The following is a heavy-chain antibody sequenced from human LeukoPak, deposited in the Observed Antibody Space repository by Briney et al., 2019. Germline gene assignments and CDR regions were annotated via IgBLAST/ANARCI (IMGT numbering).Heavy chain of an antibody. J-gene: IGHJ4*02. CDR3: SRGSGWLSVY. Sequence: GGSLRLSCTASGFTFGDYLMSWFRQAPGKGLEWIGFISGGTTEYAASVKGRFTISRDDSTSTAYLQMNSLTTEDTAVYYCSRGSGWLSVYWGQGTLVTVSS. CDR1: GFTFGDYL. D-gene: IGHD6-19*01. V-gene: IGHV3-49*03. CDR2: ISGGTT.